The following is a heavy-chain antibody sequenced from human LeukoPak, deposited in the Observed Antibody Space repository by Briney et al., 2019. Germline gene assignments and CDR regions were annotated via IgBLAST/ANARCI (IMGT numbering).Heavy chain of an antibody. CDR2: ISAYNGNT. V-gene: IGHV1-18*01. D-gene: IGHD5-12*01. J-gene: IGHJ5*02. Sequence: ASVKVSCKASGYTFTSYGISWVRQAPGQGLEWMGWISAYNGNTNYAQKLQGRVTMTTDTSTSTAYMELRSLRSDGTAVYYCARPSYYGYGSNWFDPWGQGTLVTVSS. CDR1: GYTFTSYG. CDR3: ARPSYYGYGSNWFDP.